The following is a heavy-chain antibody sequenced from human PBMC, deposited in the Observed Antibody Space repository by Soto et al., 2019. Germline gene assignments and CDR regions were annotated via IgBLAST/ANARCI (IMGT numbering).Heavy chain of an antibody. Sequence: QVQLQESGPRLVKPSQALSLTGTVSAVSFSRGGYYWTWIRQHPVKGLEWIGYIYNSGSTYYNPPLQGLLTISADTSKNPVSLELNTVTAADTAVYYCVKGGDGSVICHYGIDVWGQGTTVTVSS. CDR3: VKGGDGSVICHYGIDV. V-gene: IGHV4-31*01. D-gene: IGHD3-10*01. J-gene: IGHJ6*02. CDR2: IYNSGST. CDR1: AVSFSRGGYY.